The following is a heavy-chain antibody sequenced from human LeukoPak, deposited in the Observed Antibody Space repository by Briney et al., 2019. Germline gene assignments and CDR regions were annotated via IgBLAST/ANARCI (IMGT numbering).Heavy chain of an antibody. J-gene: IGHJ4*02. D-gene: IGHD4-11*01. V-gene: IGHV3-23*01. CDR2: VSGSGIGT. CDR3: AKQNDYGNYLDYFDY. CDR1: GFTFSSYA. Sequence: GGSLGLSCAASGFTFSSYAMSWVRQAPGKGLEWVSAVSGSGIGTYYADSVKGRFTISRDNSKSTLYLQMNSLRAEDTAVYFCAKQNDYGNYLDYFDYWGQGTLVTVSS.